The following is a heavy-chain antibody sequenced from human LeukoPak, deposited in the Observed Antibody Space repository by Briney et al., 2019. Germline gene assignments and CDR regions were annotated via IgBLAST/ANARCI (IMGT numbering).Heavy chain of an antibody. CDR2: INQDGSVK. CDR1: AFAFSTYW. J-gene: IGHJ4*02. Sequence: GGSLRLSCAASAFAFSTYWMGWVRQAPGKGLEWVGNINQDGSVKHYVDSVTGRFTLTRENARNSVYLQMNALRVDDTAVYYCTPDFVFWGQGTLVTAPS. V-gene: IGHV3-7*01. D-gene: IGHD3-3*01. CDR3: TPDFVF.